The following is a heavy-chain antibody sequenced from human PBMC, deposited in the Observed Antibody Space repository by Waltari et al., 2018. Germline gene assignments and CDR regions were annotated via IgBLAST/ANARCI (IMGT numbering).Heavy chain of an antibody. CDR3: AKDREGSGYCVDY. V-gene: IGHV3-23*01. CDR2: SSGSGGST. Sequence: EVQLLESGGGLVQPGGSLRLSCAASGFTFSSYAMSWVRQAPGKGLEGGSASSGSGGSTYYADSVKGRVTSSRDNSKNTLYLQMNSLRAEDTAVYYCAKDREGSGYCVDYWGQGTLVTVSS. CDR1: GFTFSSYA. D-gene: IGHD3-22*01. J-gene: IGHJ4*02.